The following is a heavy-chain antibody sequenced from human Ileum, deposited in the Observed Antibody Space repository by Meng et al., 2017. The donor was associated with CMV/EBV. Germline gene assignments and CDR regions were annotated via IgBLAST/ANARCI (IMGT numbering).Heavy chain of an antibody. V-gene: IGHV1-2*02. CDR1: GYTFTGYY. J-gene: IGHJ3*02. CDR2: INPNSGGT. CDR3: ARARSWELLGRAFDI. D-gene: IGHD1-26*01. Sequence: ASVKVSCKASGYTFTGYYMHWVRQAPGQGLEWMGWINPNSGGTNYAQKFQGRVTMTRDTSISTAYMELSRLRSDDTAVYYCARARSWELLGRAFDIWGQGTMVTVSS.